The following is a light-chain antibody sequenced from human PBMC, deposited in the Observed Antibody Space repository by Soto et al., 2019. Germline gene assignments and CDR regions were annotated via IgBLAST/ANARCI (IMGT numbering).Light chain of an antibody. CDR1: GSDVGGYNY. CDR2: EVS. CDR3: ISYTSSSTWV. V-gene: IGLV2-14*01. Sequence: QSALTQPASVSGSPGQSITISCTGTGSDVGGYNYVSWYQEHPGKAPKLIIYEVSDRPSGVSNRFSGSKSGNTASLTISGLQAEDEADYYCISYTSSSTWVFGGGTQLTVL. J-gene: IGLJ7*01.